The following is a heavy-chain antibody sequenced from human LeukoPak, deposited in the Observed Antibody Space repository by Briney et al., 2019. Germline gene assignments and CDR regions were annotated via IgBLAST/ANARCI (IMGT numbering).Heavy chain of an antibody. D-gene: IGHD3-22*01. CDR1: GCSFSSSSNY. CDR3: ARSLYYDSSGYYWGWYYYYGMDV. V-gene: IGHV4-39*07. J-gene: IGHJ6*02. Sequence: PSETLSLTCTVSGCSFSSSSNYWGWIRQPPGKGLEWIGSIYYSGSCYYNPSLKSRVIISVDTSKNQFSLKLSSVTAADTAVYYCARSLYYDSSGYYWGWYYYYGMDVWGQGTTVTVSS. CDR2: IYYSGSC.